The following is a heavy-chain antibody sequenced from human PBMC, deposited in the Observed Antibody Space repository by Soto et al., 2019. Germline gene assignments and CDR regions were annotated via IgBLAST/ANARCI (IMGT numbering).Heavy chain of an antibody. J-gene: IGHJ4*02. D-gene: IGHD5-12*01. V-gene: IGHV4-59*01. CDR3: ARGYAPDFRRYYFDS. Sequence: KTSETLSLTCSVSGGSISDYYWTWIRQSPGQGLEWIAYIHDSGSAAYNPSLKSRVTMSVDKSKNQFSLKLTSVAAADTAVYYCARGYAPDFRRYYFDSWGQGALVTVSS. CDR1: GGSISDYY. CDR2: IHDSGSA.